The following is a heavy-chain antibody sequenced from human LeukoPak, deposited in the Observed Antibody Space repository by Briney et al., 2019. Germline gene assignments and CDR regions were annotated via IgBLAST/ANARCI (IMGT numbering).Heavy chain of an antibody. V-gene: IGHV1-2*02. CDR3: ARDIVVVAANAPSYYYYYYMDV. Sequence: ASVKVSCKASGYTFTGYYMHWVRQAPGQGLEWMGWINPNSGGTNYAQKFQGRVTMTRDTSISTAYMELSRLRSDDTAVYYCARDIVVVAANAPSYYYYYYMDVWGKGTTVTVSS. J-gene: IGHJ6*03. CDR2: INPNSGGT. D-gene: IGHD2-2*01. CDR1: GYTFTGYY.